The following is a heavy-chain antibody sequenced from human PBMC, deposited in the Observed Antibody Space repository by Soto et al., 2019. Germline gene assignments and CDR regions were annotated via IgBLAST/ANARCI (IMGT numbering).Heavy chain of an antibody. D-gene: IGHD4-4*01. CDR1: GFTFSSYA. CDR2: ISYDGSNK. Sequence: GGSLRLSCAASGFTFSSYAMHWVRQLPGKGLERVAVISYDGSNKYYADSVKGRFTNSRDNSKNTLYLQMNSLRAADTAVYYCSKTRRNSLSTPWFDPWGKGTLVTVSS. V-gene: IGHV3-30-3*02. J-gene: IGHJ5*02. CDR3: SKTRRNSLSTPWFDP.